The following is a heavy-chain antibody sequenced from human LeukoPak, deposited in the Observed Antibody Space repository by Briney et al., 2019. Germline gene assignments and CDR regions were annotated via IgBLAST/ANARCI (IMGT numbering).Heavy chain of an antibody. CDR3: ARGAGAYSHPYDY. Sequence: PSETLSLTCTVSGGSISSSSYYWGWIRQPPGKGLEWIGSIYYSGSTYYNPSLKSRVTISVDTSKNQFSLKLSSVTAADTAVYYCARGAGAYSHPYDYWGQGTLVTVSS. V-gene: IGHV4-39*07. D-gene: IGHD4/OR15-4a*01. CDR1: GGSISSSSYY. J-gene: IGHJ4*02. CDR2: IYYSGST.